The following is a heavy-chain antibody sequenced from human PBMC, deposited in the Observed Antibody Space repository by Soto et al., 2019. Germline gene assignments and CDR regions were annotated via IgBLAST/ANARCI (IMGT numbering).Heavy chain of an antibody. CDR1: GFTFSSYG. V-gene: IGHV3-30*18. CDR3: AKDSSYYYYGTDV. CDR2: ISYDGGNK. J-gene: IGHJ6*02. Sequence: QVQLVESGGGVDQPGRSLRLSCAASGFTFSSYGMHWVRQAPGKGLEWVAVISYDGGNKYYADSVKGRFTISRDNSKNTLFLQMNSLRAEDTAVYFCAKDSSYYYYGTDVWGQGTTVTVSS.